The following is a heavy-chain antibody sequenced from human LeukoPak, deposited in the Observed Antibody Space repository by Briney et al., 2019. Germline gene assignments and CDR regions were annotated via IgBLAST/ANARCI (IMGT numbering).Heavy chain of an antibody. CDR3: ARDRGELYDY. Sequence: SETLSLTCTVSGGSISSYYWSWIRQPPGKGLEWIGYIYYSGNTNYNPSLKSRVTMSVDTSKNQFSLKLSSVTAADTAVYYCARDRGELYDYWGQGTLVTVSS. J-gene: IGHJ4*02. CDR2: IYYSGNT. CDR1: GGSISSYY. V-gene: IGHV4-59*12. D-gene: IGHD3-10*01.